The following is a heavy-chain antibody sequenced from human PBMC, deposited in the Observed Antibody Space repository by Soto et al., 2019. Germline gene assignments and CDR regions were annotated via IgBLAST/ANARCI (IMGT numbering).Heavy chain of an antibody. V-gene: IGHV3-11*01. D-gene: IGHD2-15*01. CDR1: GFRFGDYY. Sequence: QVQLVESGGGLVKPGGSLRLSCAASGFRFGDYYMSWIRQAPGKGLEWVSYISSSAYTIYYAASVEGRFTISRDNAKNSLFLKMNSLRADDTAVYYCARGLVVAATRGPLDYWGPGILVTVSS. J-gene: IGHJ4*02. CDR3: ARGLVVAATRGPLDY. CDR2: ISSSAYTI.